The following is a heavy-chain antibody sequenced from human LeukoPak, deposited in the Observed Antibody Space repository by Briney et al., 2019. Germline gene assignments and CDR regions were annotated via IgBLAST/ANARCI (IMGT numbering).Heavy chain of an antibody. CDR2: ISGSGGST. CDR3: AKDRVAHFFYWYFDL. CDR1: GFTFSSYA. D-gene: IGHD5-12*01. J-gene: IGHJ2*01. Sequence: GGSLRLSCAASGFTFSSYAMSWVRQAPGKALEWVSGISGSGGSTLYADSVKGRFTISRDNSKKTVYLQMNSLRAEDTAVYYCAKDRVAHFFYWYFDLWGRGTLVTVSS. V-gene: IGHV3-23*01.